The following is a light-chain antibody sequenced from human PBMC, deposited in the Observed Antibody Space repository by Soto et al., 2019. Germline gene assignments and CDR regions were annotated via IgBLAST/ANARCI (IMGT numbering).Light chain of an antibody. J-gene: IGKJ3*01. CDR3: QQYSSYPFT. V-gene: IGKV1-5*01. CDR2: DAT. Sequence: DIQMTQSPSTLSASIGDRVTITCRASQSIDGCLAWYQHKPGRAPELLIYDATRLQSGVPSRFSGSASGTELTLTISSLQPDDFATYYCQQYSSYPFTFGPGTKVDV. CDR1: QSIDGC.